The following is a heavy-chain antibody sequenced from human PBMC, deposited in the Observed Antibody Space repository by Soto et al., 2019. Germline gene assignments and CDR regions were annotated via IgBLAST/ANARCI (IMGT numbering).Heavy chain of an antibody. CDR3: ARMYSSGSGWFHP. CDR2: FYSSGSI. CDR1: GYSITAGGYY. D-gene: IGHD3-22*01. J-gene: IGHJ5*02. V-gene: IGHV4-31*03. Sequence: SETRSLTCSVSGYSITAGGYYWSWIRQHPGKGLEWIGSFYSSGSIIYNPSLKSRVSISGDTSRNQFSMTLTSVTAADTALYYCARMYSSGSGWFHPWGQGNLVTVSS.